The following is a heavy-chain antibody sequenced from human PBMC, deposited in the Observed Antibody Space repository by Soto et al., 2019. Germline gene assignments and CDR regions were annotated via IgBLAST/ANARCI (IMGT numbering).Heavy chain of an antibody. CDR3: ARVGIVVVPAAIDSRYFDL. V-gene: IGHV4-59*01. D-gene: IGHD2-2*01. Sequence: QVQLQESGPGLVKPSETLSLTCTVSGGSISSYYWSWIRQPPGKGLEWIGYIYYSGSTNYNPSLKSRVTISVDTSKNQFSLKLSSVTAADTAVYYCARVGIVVVPAAIDSRYFDLWGRGTLVTVSS. CDR1: GGSISSYY. CDR2: IYYSGST. J-gene: IGHJ2*01.